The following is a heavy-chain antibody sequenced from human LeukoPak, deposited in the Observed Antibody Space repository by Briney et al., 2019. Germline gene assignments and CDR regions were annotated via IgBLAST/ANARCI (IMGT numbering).Heavy chain of an antibody. CDR2: ISAYNGNT. CDR1: GYTFTSYG. D-gene: IGHD2-15*01. CDR3: ARDPKYCSGGSCYYTDLAY. J-gene: IGHJ4*02. V-gene: IGHV1-18*01. Sequence: ASVKVSCKASGYTFTSYGISWVRQAPGQGLEWMGWISAYNGNTNYAQKLQGRVTMTTDTSTSTAYMELSSLRSEDTAVYYCARDPKYCSGGSCYYTDLAYWGQGTLVTVSS.